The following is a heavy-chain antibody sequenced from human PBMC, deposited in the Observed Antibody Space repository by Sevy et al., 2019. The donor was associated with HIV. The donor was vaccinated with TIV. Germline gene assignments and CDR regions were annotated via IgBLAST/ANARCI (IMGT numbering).Heavy chain of an antibody. J-gene: IGHJ4*02. D-gene: IGHD3-22*01. CDR2: IKQDGSEK. CDR3: AKLGFYYDSSAYDYFDY. V-gene: IGHV3-7*01. Sequence: GGSLTLSCAASGFTFSDYWMNWVRHAPGKGLEWVANIKQDGSEKYYVDSVKGRFTISRDNAKSSLYLQMNSLRVEDTAVYFCAKLGFYYDSSAYDYFDYWGQGTLVTVSS. CDR1: GFTFSDYW.